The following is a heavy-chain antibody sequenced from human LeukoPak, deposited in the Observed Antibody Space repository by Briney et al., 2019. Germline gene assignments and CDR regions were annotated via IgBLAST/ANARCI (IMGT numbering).Heavy chain of an antibody. CDR2: ISHDGSNK. Sequence: PGGSLRLSCAASGLTFSRYAVHWVRQSPGEGLEWVAVISHDGSNKYYADSVKGRFTISRDNSKNTLYLQMNSLRAEDTAVYYCARGIAAAGTRWFDPWGQGTLVTVSS. J-gene: IGHJ5*02. CDR1: GLTFSRYA. V-gene: IGHV3-30*04. D-gene: IGHD6-13*01. CDR3: ARGIAAAGTRWFDP.